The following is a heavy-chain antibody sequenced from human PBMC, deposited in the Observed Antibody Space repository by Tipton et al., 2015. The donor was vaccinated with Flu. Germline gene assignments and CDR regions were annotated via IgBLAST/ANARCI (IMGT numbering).Heavy chain of an antibody. D-gene: IGHD1-26*01. CDR1: GFTYHSYW. Sequence: SLRLSCAASGFTYHSYWMTWVRQAPGKGLEWVANIKQDGSEKYYVDSVKGRFTISRDNAKNTLYLQMNSLRAEDTAVYYCTRAWAGLDLWGRGTLVTVSS. V-gene: IGHV3-7*04. CDR3: TRAWAGLDL. J-gene: IGHJ2*01. CDR2: IKQDGSEK.